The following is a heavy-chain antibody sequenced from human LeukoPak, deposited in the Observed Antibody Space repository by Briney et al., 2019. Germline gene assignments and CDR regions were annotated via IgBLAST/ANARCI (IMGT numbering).Heavy chain of an antibody. Sequence: SETLSLTCTVSGGSISGYYWSWIRQSPGKGLEWIGHINHSGSTYYNPSLKSRVTIPTDRSQNQFSLKLTSVTAADTAVYYCARGDFYGSGSYNVYWGQGTLVTVSS. D-gene: IGHD3-10*01. J-gene: IGHJ4*02. CDR3: ARGDFYGSGSYNVY. CDR1: GGSISGYY. V-gene: IGHV4-59*12. CDR2: INHSGST.